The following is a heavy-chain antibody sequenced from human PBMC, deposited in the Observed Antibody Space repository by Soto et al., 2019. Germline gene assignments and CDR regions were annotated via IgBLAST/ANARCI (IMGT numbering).Heavy chain of an antibody. CDR2: ISNDGSDK. CDR1: GFTSNNYG. D-gene: IGHD6-13*01. CDR3: AKDQGIAASHGID. Sequence: QVQLVESGGGVVQPGRSLRLSCPAPGFTSNNYGMHWSRQAPGKGLEWVATISNDGSDKYYADSVKGRLTISRDNSKNTVYLQMNSLRAEETAVYYCAKDQGIAASHGIDWGQGTMVTVSS. J-gene: IGHJ3*01. V-gene: IGHV3-30*18.